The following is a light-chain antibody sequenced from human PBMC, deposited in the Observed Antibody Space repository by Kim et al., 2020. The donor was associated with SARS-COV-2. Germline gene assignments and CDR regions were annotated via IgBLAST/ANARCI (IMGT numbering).Light chain of an antibody. V-gene: IGLV3-21*04. J-gene: IGLJ3*02. CDR3: QVWDSSSDHPV. CDR1: HIGSKR. Sequence: APGKTARITCGGNHIGSKRVHWYQQKPGQAPVLVIYYDSDRPSGIPERFSGSNSGNTATLTISRVEAGDEADYYCQVWDSSSDHPVFGGGTKLTVL. CDR2: YDS.